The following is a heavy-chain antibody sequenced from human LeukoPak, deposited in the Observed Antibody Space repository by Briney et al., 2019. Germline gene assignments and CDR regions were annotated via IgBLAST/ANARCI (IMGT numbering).Heavy chain of an antibody. D-gene: IGHD3-22*01. CDR1: GGSIITTSYY. CDR2: IYYSGST. V-gene: IGHV4-39*07. CDR3: ARSYYYDSSGYGYFDY. J-gene: IGHJ4*02. Sequence: SESLSLTCTVSGGSIITTSYYWGWIRQPPGKGLECIGNIYYSGSTYYNPSLKSRVTISVDTSKNQFSLKLSSVTAADTAVYYCARSYYYDSSGYGYFDYWGQGTLVTVSS.